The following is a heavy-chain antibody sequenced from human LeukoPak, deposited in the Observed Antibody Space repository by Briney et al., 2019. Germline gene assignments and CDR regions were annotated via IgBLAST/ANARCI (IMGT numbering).Heavy chain of an antibody. CDR3: ARTRYYYNSRSYGAPYYFDY. CDR2: INYSGRP. D-gene: IGHD3-10*01. Sequence: SETLSLTCIVSGYSIRSGYDWGWIRLSPGKGLEWIGSINYSGRPYYNPSLKSRVTISVDTSKSQFSLKLNSVTAADTAVYYCARTRYYYNSRSYGAPYYFDYWGQGTLVTVSS. CDR1: GYSIRSGYD. V-gene: IGHV4-38-2*02. J-gene: IGHJ4*02.